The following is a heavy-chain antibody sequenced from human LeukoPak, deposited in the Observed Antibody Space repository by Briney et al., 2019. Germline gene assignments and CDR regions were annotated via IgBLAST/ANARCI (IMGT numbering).Heavy chain of an antibody. Sequence: PSETLSLTCTVSGGSLSSHYWPWIRQPPGKGLEWIAYIYSSGSTNYNPSLKSRVTISVDTSKNQFSLKLSSVTAADTAVYYCARDRYGGIVFDYWGQGTLVTASS. CDR2: IYSSGST. CDR3: ARDRYGGIVFDY. D-gene: IGHD4-23*01. J-gene: IGHJ4*02. CDR1: GGSLSSHY. V-gene: IGHV4-59*11.